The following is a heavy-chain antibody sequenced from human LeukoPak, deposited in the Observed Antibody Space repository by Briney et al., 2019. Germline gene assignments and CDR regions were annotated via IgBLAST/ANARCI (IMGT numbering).Heavy chain of an antibody. CDR2: ISSSGSTI. CDR1: GFTFSSYE. D-gene: IGHD3-16*01. J-gene: IGHJ6*03. V-gene: IGHV3-48*03. Sequence: GGSLRLSCAASGFTFSSYEMNWVRQAPGKGLEWVSYISSSGSTIYYADSVKGRFTISRDNAKNSLYLQMNSLGAEDTAVYYCAKKIGGSALSRYMDVWGKGTTVTVSS. CDR3: AKKIGGSALSRYMDV.